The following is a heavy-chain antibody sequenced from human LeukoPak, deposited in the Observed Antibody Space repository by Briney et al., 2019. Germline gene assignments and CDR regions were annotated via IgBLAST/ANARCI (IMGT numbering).Heavy chain of an antibody. Sequence: GASVKVSSKASGDTLTTNGMSWVRQAPGQGLEWMGWISADNGNTNYAQKVQGRVTMTTDTSTSTAYMELRSLRSDDKAVYYCATKDGYNCLNFWGQGTLVTVSS. J-gene: IGHJ4*02. CDR3: ATKDGYNCLNF. V-gene: IGHV1-18*01. CDR1: GDTLTTNG. CDR2: ISADNGNT. D-gene: IGHD5-24*01.